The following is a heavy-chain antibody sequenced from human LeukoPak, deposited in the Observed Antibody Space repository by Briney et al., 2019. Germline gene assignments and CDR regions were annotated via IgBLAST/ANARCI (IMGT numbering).Heavy chain of an antibody. CDR2: TSGSGGST. D-gene: IGHD3-10*01. CDR3: ARDGPYGSGSTGIDY. V-gene: IGHV3-23*01. J-gene: IGHJ4*02. Sequence: GGSLRLSCAASGFTFSSYAMSWVRQAPGKGLEWVSATSGSGGSTYYADSVKGRFTISRDNSKNTLYLQMGSLRAEDMAVYYCARDGPYGSGSTGIDYWGQGTLVTVSS. CDR1: GFTFSSYA.